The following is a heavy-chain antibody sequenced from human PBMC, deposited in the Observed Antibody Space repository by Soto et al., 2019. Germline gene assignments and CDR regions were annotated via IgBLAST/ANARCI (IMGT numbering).Heavy chain of an antibody. J-gene: IGHJ4*02. CDR2: ISGSGGST. CDR3: AKDGPTYYDSSGYTVPYY. D-gene: IGHD3-22*01. CDR1: GFTFSSYA. Sequence: GGSLRLSCAASGFTFSSYAMSWVRQAPGKGLEWVSAISGSGGSTYYADSVKGRFTISRDNSKNTLYLQMNSLRAEDTAVYYCAKDGPTYYDSSGYTVPYYWGQGTLVTVSS. V-gene: IGHV3-23*01.